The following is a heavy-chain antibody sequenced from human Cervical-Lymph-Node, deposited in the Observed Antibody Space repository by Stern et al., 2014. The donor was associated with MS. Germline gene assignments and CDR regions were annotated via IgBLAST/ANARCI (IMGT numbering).Heavy chain of an antibody. V-gene: IGHV1-3*01. J-gene: IGHJ4*02. CDR3: ARDRDWGSLDY. Sequence: LQLVESGAEVQKPGASVKVSCKASGYTFSSYAVQWVRQAPGQGLEWMGYINAGNGNTKYSQKFQDRVTITRDTSASTAYMELSSLRSEDTAVYYCARDRDWGSLDYWGQGTLVTVSS. CDR2: INAGNGNT. D-gene: IGHD7-27*01. CDR1: GYTFSSYA.